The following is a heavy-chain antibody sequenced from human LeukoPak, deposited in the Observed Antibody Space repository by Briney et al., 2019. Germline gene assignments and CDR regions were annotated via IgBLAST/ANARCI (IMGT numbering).Heavy chain of an antibody. CDR2: IYYSGST. CDR1: GGSISSSSYY. V-gene: IGHV4-39*07. J-gene: IGHJ5*02. CDR3: ARNSYGYEGWFDP. D-gene: IGHD5-18*01. Sequence: SETLSLTCTVSGGSISSSSYYWGWIRQPPGKGLEWIGSIYYSGSTYYNPSLKSRVTISVDTSKNQFSLKLSSVTAADTAVYYCARNSYGYEGWFDPWGQGTLVTVSS.